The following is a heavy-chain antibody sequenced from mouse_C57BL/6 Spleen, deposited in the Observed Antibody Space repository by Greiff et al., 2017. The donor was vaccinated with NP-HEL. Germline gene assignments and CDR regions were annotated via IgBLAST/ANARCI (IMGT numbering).Heavy chain of an antibody. V-gene: IGHV1-26*01. J-gene: IGHJ3*01. Sequence: EVQLQQSGPELVKPGASVKISCKASGYTFTDYYMNWVKQSHGKSLEWIGDINPNNGGTSYNQKFKGKATLTVDKSSSTAYMELRSLTSEDSAVYYCARYGNYEANWDGGFAYWGQRTLVTVSA. CDR2: INPNNGGT. CDR3: ARYGNYEANWDGGFAY. CDR1: GYTFTDYY. D-gene: IGHD2-1*01.